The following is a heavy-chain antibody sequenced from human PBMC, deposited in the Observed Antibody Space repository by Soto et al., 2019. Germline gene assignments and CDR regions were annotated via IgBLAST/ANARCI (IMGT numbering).Heavy chain of an antibody. J-gene: IGHJ4*02. CDR1: GGSISSSDYY. D-gene: IGHD1-26*01. Sequence: SETLSLTCTVSGGSISSSDYYWSWIRQPPGKGLEWIGYIYYSGSTYYNPSLKSRVTISVDTSKNQFSLKLSSVTAADTAVYYCARTYSGSYPTDYWGQGTLVTVSS. CDR3: ARTYSGSYPTDY. V-gene: IGHV4-30-4*01. CDR2: IYYSGST.